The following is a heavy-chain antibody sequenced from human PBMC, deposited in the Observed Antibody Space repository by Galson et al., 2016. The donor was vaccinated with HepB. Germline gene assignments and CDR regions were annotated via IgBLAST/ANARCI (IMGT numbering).Heavy chain of an antibody. J-gene: IGHJ6*02. D-gene: IGHD3-3*01. Sequence: SLRLSCAVSGFSFSKYGMHWVRQAPGKGLEWVATIWYDESNVYYSDPVKGRFSISRDNSKNMVYLHMNTLKAEDTAVYYCARDHLPPTHSATRLRFVEWHFYFGMDVWGQGTTVTVSS. CDR2: IWYDESNV. V-gene: IGHV3-33*01. CDR1: GFSFSKYG. CDR3: ARDHLPPTHSATRLRFVEWHFYFGMDV.